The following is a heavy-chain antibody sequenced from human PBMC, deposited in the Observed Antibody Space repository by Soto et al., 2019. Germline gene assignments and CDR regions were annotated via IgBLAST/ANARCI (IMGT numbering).Heavy chain of an antibody. CDR2: IYYSGST. Sequence: PSETLSLTCTVSGGSISIGDYYWSCIRQPPGKGLEWIGYIYYSGSTYYNPSLKSRVTISVDTSKNQFSLKLSSVTAADTAVYYCARSRGTIFGVVLDAFDIWGQGTMVTVSS. V-gene: IGHV4-30-4*01. D-gene: IGHD3-3*01. CDR3: ARSRGTIFGVVLDAFDI. J-gene: IGHJ3*02. CDR1: GGSISIGDYY.